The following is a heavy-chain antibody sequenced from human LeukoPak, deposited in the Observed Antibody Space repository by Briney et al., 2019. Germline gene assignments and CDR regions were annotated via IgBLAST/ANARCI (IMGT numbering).Heavy chain of an antibody. Sequence: PSETLSLTCTVSGGSISSSTYYWGWIRQPPGKGLEWIGSIYYSGSTYYNPSLKSRVTISVDTSKNQFSLKLSSVTAADTAVYYCARDRRYYGSGTIYYYYMDVWGKGTTVTVSS. CDR3: ARDRRYYGSGTIYYYYMDV. J-gene: IGHJ6*03. CDR1: GGSISSSTYY. CDR2: IYYSGST. D-gene: IGHD3-10*01. V-gene: IGHV4-39*07.